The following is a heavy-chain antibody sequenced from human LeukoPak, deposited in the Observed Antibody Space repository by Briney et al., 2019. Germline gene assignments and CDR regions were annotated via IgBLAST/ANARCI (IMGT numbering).Heavy chain of an antibody. D-gene: IGHD6-19*01. CDR2: IYTSGST. CDR3: ASQSSGWYSGYFDY. CDR1: GGSISSYY. J-gene: IGHJ4*02. V-gene: IGHV4-4*07. Sequence: SETLPLTCTVSGGSISSYYWSWIRQPAGKGLEWIGRIYTSGSTNYNPSLKSRVTMSVDTSKNQFSLKLSSVTAADTAVYYCASQSSGWYSGYFDYWGQGTLVTVSS.